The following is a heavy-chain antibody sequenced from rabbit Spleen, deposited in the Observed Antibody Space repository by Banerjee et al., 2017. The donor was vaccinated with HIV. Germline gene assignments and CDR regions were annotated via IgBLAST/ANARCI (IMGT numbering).Heavy chain of an antibody. Sequence: QSLEESGGDLVKPGASLTLTCTASGVSFTRNYYMCWVRQAPGKGMEWIACIDTGSSGFTYFASWAKGRFTISKTSSTTVTLQVTSLTAADTATYFCARDSGTSFSSYGMDLWGPGTLVTVS. V-gene: IGHV1S40*01. CDR3: ARDSGTSFSSYGMDL. CDR1: GVSFTRNYY. J-gene: IGHJ6*01. CDR2: IDTGSSGFT. D-gene: IGHD8-1*01.